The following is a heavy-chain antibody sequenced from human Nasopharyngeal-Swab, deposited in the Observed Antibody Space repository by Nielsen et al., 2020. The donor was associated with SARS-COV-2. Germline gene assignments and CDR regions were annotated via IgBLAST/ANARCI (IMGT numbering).Heavy chain of an antibody. V-gene: IGHV2-5*02. J-gene: IGHJ6*02. CDR2: IFWDDDK. D-gene: IGHD5-12*01. Sequence: PGKALEWLAVIFWDDDKWYSPSLEGRLTITKDTTKNRVVLRMTNVDPVDTGTYYCARVDVSGFYYYGLDVWGQGTTVTVSS. CDR3: ARVDVSGFYYYGLDV.